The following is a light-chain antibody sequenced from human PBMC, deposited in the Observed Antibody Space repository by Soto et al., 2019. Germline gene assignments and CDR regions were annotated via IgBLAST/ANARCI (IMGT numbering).Light chain of an antibody. CDR1: QSVSSK. V-gene: IGKV3-15*01. CDR3: LQYGSSPHT. Sequence: EIVMTQSPATLSVSPGEGATLSCRASQSVSSKLAWYQQKPGQAPRLLIYGASTRATGIPARFSGSGSGTEFTLIISSLQSEDSAVYYCLQYGSSPHTFGQGTRLEIK. CDR2: GAS. J-gene: IGKJ5*01.